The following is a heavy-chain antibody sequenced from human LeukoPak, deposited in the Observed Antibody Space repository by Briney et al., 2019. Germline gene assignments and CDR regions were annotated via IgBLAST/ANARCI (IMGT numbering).Heavy chain of an antibody. Sequence: GGSLRLSCVASGFTFSTYAMTWVRQAPGKGLEWVSAISASGGSTYYADSVKGRFAISRDNSKNTLYLQMNSLRAEDTAVYYCSNGDGIEYGMDVWGQGTTVTVSS. D-gene: IGHD4-17*01. CDR1: GFTFSTYA. CDR3: SNGDGIEYGMDV. CDR2: ISASGGST. V-gene: IGHV3-23*01. J-gene: IGHJ6*02.